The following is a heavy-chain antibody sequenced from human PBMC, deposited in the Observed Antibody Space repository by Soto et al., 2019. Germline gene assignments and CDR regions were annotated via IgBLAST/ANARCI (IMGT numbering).Heavy chain of an antibody. CDR1: GFTFNSYW. J-gene: IGHJ4*02. CDR3: SRTSPFDY. Sequence: PGGSLRLSCAASGFTFNSYWMHWVRQAPGKGLVWVSRINGDGSTTNYADSVKGRFTISRDNAKNTLYLQMNSLRAEDTAVYYCSRTSPFDYWGQGALVTVSS. CDR2: INGDGSTT. V-gene: IGHV3-74*01.